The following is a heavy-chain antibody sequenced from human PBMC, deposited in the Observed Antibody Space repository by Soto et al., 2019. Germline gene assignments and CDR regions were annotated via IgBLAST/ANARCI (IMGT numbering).Heavy chain of an antibody. CDR1: GYTFTGYY. CDR3: ARDPTGVIGGNAFDI. Sequence: GASVKVSCKASGYTFTGYYMHWVRQAPGQGLEWMGWINPNSGGTNYAQKFQGWVTMTRDTSISTAYMELSRLRSDDTAVYYCARDPTGVIGGNAFDIWGQGTMVTVSS. V-gene: IGHV1-2*04. J-gene: IGHJ3*02. CDR2: INPNSGGT. D-gene: IGHD7-27*01.